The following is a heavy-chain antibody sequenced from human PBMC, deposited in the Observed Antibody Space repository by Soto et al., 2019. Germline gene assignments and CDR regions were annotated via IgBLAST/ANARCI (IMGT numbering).Heavy chain of an antibody. CDR3: ARVGYSSSWNWFDP. V-gene: IGHV4-59*01. D-gene: IGHD6-13*01. J-gene: IGHJ5*02. CDR2: IYYSGST. CDR1: GCSISSYY. Sequence: SETLSLTCTVSGCSISSYYWSWSRQPPGKGLEWIGYIYYSGSTNYNPSLKSRVTISVDTSKNQFSLKLSSVTAADTAVYYCARVGYSSSWNWFDPWGQGTLVTVS.